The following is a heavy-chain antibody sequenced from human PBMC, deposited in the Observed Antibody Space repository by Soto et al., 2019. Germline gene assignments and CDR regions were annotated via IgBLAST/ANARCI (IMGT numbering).Heavy chain of an antibody. CDR1: GGTFSSYA. J-gene: IGHJ6*02. CDR3: ARNPYYYGSGSYYNHYYCGMDV. CDR2: IIPIFGTA. D-gene: IGHD3-10*01. V-gene: IGHV1-69*13. Sequence: GASVKVSCKASGGTFSSYAISWVRQAPGQGLEWMGGIIPIFGTANYAQKFQGRVTITADESTSTAYMELSSLRSEDTAVYYCARNPYYYGSGSYYNHYYCGMDVWGQGTTVTVSS.